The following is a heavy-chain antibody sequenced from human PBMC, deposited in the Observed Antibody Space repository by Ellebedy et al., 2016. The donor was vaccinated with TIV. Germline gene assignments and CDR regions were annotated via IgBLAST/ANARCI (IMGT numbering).Heavy chain of an antibody. D-gene: IGHD2-15*01. V-gene: IGHV1-18*01. CDR3: ARDLCSGGSCYRPDSYYGMDV. CDR2: ISVYNGYT. J-gene: IGHJ6*02. Sequence: AASVKVSCKASGYTFTTYGISWVRQAPGQGLEWMAWISVYNGYTKYAQNLQGRVTMTTDTSTSTAYMELRSLRSDDTAVYYCARDLCSGGSCYRPDSYYGMDVWGQGTTVTVSS. CDR1: GYTFTTYG.